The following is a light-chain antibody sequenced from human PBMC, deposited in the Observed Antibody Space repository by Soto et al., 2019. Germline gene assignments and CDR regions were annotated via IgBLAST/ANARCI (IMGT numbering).Light chain of an antibody. CDR2: FAS. J-gene: IGKJ4*01. CDR3: QQYTAWPLT. CDR1: QTVYNN. Sequence: IVMTQSPATLSVSPGEKATLSCRASQTVYNNLAWYQQKPGQAPRLRVYFASTRAAGIPARFSGSGSGTEFSLTISSLQSEDFALYYCQQYTAWPLTFGGGTKVETK. V-gene: IGKV3-15*01.